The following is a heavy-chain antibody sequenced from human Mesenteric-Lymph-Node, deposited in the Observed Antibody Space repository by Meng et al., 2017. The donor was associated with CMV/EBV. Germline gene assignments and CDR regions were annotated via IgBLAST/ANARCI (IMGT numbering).Heavy chain of an antibody. D-gene: IGHD3-10*01. V-gene: IGHV1-2*02. CDR1: GYTFTGYY. CDR3: ARSITMVRGVQYYYYYYGMDV. Sequence: ASVKVSCKASGYTFTGYYMHWVRQAPGQGLEWMGWINPNSGGTNYAQKFQGRVTMTRDTSTSTVYMELSSLISEDTAVYYCARSITMVRGVQYYYYYYGMDVWGQGTTVTVSS. J-gene: IGHJ6*02. CDR2: INPNSGGT.